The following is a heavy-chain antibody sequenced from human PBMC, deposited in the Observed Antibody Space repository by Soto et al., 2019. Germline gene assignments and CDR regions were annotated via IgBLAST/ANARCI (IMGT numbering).Heavy chain of an antibody. J-gene: IGHJ4*02. Sequence: GGSLRLSCAASGFNVGSYGMHWVRQAPGKGLEWVAVISYDGSIKSYADSAMGRFAVSRDNSKNTVYLQLSSLTPEDTAVHYCASQIVVVRDYWGQGTLATVSS. CDR2: ISYDGSIK. V-gene: IGHV3-30*09. CDR1: GFNVGSYG. CDR3: ASQIVVVRDY. D-gene: IGHD3-22*01.